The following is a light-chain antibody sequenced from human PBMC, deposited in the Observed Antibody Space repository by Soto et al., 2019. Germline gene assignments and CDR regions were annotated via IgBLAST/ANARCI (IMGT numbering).Light chain of an antibody. Sequence: EIVLTQSPGTLSLSPGERATLSCRASQSVSSSYLAWYQQKPGQAPRLLIYGASSRATGIPARFSGSGSGTDFTLTISRLEPEDFAVYYCQQYGSSPEFGPGTKVDIK. V-gene: IGKV3-20*01. CDR1: QSVSSSY. J-gene: IGKJ3*01. CDR2: GAS. CDR3: QQYGSSPE.